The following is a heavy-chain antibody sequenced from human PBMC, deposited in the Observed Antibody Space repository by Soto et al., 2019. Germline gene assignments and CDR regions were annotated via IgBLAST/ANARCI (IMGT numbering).Heavy chain of an antibody. CDR2: ISWNSGTI. V-gene: IGHV3-9*01. D-gene: IGHD6-13*01. CDR1: GFTFEDYA. CDR3: AKDIYSGPLQPNSSPVGMDV. Sequence: HPGGSLRLSCAASGFTFEDYAIHWVRQVPGKGLEWVSGISWNSGTIGYADSVKGRFTISRDNAKKSLYLQMKSLKPEDTALYYCAKDIYSGPLQPNSSPVGMDVWGQGTTVTVPS. J-gene: IGHJ6*02.